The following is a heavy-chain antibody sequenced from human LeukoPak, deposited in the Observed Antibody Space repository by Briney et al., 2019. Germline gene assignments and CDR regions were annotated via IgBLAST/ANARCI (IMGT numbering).Heavy chain of an antibody. J-gene: IGHJ4*02. V-gene: IGHV4-39*01. CDR1: GGSISSSSYF. Sequence: SETLSLTCTVSGGSISSSSYFWGWIRQPPGKGLEWIGSIYYSGSTYYNPSLKSRVTISVDTSKNQFSLKLSSVTAADTAVYYCARISGIAVIVYWGQGTLVTVSS. D-gene: IGHD6-19*01. CDR3: ARISGIAVIVY. CDR2: IYYSGST.